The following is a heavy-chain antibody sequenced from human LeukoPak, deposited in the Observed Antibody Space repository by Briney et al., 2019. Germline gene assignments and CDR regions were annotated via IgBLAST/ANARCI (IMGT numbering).Heavy chain of an antibody. CDR2: TYYRSKWYN. V-gene: IGHV6-1*01. Sequence: SQTLSLTCAISGDSVFSNSAAWDWIRQSPSRGLEWLGRTYYRSKWYNDYAVSVKSRIIINPDTSKNQFSLQLKSVTHEDTAVYYCVRDVGFDFDYWGQGTLVAVSS. J-gene: IGHJ4*02. D-gene: IGHD3-10*01. CDR3: VRDVGFDFDY. CDR1: GDSVFSNSAA.